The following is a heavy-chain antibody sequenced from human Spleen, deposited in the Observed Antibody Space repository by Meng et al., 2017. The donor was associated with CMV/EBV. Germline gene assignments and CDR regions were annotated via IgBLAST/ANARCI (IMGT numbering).Heavy chain of an antibody. CDR1: GYTFTNYY. J-gene: IGHJ4*02. CDR3: ARDQWLESKHSLTLNF. Sequence: GYTFTNYYIHWVRQAPGQGLEWMGRIDPSGGSTRFAQKFQGRVTMTANTSTNTVDMEVTSLRTEDAAVYFCARDQWLESKHSLTLNFWGQGTLVTVSS. V-gene: IGHV1-46*01. D-gene: IGHD6-19*01. CDR2: IDPSGGST.